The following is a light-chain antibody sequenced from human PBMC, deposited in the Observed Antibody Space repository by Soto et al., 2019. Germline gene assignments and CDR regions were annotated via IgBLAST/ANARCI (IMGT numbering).Light chain of an antibody. CDR2: DVS. CDR1: SSDVGGYNY. Sequence: QPVLTQPASVSGSPGQSITISCTGTSSDVGGYNYVSWYQQHPGKAPNLIIFDVSNRPSGVSNRLSGSKSGNSASLTISGLQAEDEADYYCSSYTGSNTPVVFGGGTKLTVL. V-gene: IGLV2-14*01. J-gene: IGLJ2*01. CDR3: SSYTGSNTPVV.